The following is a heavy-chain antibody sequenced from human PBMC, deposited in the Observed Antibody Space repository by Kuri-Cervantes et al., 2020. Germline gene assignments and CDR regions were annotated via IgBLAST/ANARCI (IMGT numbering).Heavy chain of an antibody. V-gene: IGHV4-38-2*01. CDR2: IYHSGST. Sequence: SETLSLTCAVSGDSISSGYYWGWIRQPPGKGLEWIGSIYHSGSTYYNPSLKSRVTISVDTSKNQFSLKLSSVTAADTAVYYCARGGDWGDYWGQGTLVTVSS. D-gene: IGHD7-27*01. CDR3: ARGGDWGDY. CDR1: GDSISSGYY. J-gene: IGHJ4*02.